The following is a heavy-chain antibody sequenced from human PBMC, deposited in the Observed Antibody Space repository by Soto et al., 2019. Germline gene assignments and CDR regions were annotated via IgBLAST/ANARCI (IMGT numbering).Heavy chain of an antibody. D-gene: IGHD2-15*01. J-gene: IGHJ3*02. CDR2: IAPSVGST. V-gene: IGHV1-46*01. CDR1: GYIFTSHY. Sequence: VASVKVSCKASGYIFTSHYMHWMRQAPGQGLEWMGFIAPSVGSTTYAQKFQGRVTMTRDTSSSSVYMELSSLRSEDTAMYYCASEKGGFDIWGQGTVVTVSS. CDR3: ASEKGGFDI.